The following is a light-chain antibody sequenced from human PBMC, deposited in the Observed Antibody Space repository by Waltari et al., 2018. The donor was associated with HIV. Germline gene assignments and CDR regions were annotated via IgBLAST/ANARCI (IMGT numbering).Light chain of an antibody. Sequence: QSALTQPPSASGSPGQSVTISCTGTSSDIGGFVSWYQQHSVKAPKLMIYEVTKRPSGVPDRVSGSTSGNTASLTVSGLQAEDEADYYCGSYTGDESPDVVFGEGTKLTVL. CDR1: SSDIGGF. CDR3: GSYTGDESPDVV. CDR2: EVT. V-gene: IGLV2-8*01. J-gene: IGLJ2*01.